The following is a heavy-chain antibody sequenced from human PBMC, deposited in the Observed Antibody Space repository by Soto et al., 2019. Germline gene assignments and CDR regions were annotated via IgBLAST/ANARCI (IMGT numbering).Heavy chain of an antibody. V-gene: IGHV4-39*07. D-gene: IGHD6-19*01. J-gene: IGHJ6*02. Sequence: SETLSLTCTVSGGSISTGDYYWSWIRQPPGKGLEWIGSIYHSGSTYYNSSLKSRVTISVDTSKNQFSLKLSSVTAADTAVYYCARGKSRGGDYYYGMDVWGQGTTVTVSS. CDR2: IYHSGST. CDR1: GGSISTGDYY. CDR3: ARGKSRGGDYYYGMDV.